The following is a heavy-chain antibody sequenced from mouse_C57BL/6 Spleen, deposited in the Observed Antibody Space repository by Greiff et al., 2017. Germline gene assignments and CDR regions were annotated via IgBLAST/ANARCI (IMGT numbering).Heavy chain of an antibody. Sequence: EVQRVESGGGLVKPGGSLKLSCAASGFTFSSYAMSWVRQTPEKRLEWVATISDGGSYTYYPDNVKGRFTISRDNAKNNLYLQMSHLKSEDTAMYYCARDRGTAQATAWFADWGQGTLVTVSA. J-gene: IGHJ3*01. V-gene: IGHV5-4*01. CDR1: GFTFSSYA. CDR2: ISDGGSYT. D-gene: IGHD3-2*02. CDR3: ARDRGTAQATAWFAD.